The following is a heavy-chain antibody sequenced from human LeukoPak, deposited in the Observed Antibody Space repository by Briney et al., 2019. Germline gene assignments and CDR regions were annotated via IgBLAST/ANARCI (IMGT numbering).Heavy chain of an antibody. CDR1: GYSISSNSY. CDR2: IYHSGST. V-gene: IGHV4-38-2*02. J-gene: IGHJ5*02. D-gene: IGHD6-13*01. CDR3: ARDRSQITAGNWFDP. Sequence: SETLSLTCTVSGYSISSNSYWVWIRQPPGKGLEWIGSIYHSGSTYYNASLESRVTISIDTSKNQFSLKLSSVTAADTAVYYCARDRSQITAGNWFDPWGQGTLVTVSS.